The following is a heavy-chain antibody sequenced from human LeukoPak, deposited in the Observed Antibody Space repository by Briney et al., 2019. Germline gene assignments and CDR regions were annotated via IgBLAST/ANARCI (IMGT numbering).Heavy chain of an antibody. CDR1: GFTFSSYG. V-gene: IGHV3-33*01. Sequence: GRSLRLSCAASGFTFSSYGMHWVRQAPGKGLEWVAVIWYDGSNKYYADSVKGRFTISRDNSKNTLYLQMNSLRAEDTAVYYCARGGSYDILTGYSATLDYWGQRTLVTVSS. J-gene: IGHJ4*02. CDR3: ARGGSYDILTGYSATLDY. D-gene: IGHD3-9*01. CDR2: IWYDGSNK.